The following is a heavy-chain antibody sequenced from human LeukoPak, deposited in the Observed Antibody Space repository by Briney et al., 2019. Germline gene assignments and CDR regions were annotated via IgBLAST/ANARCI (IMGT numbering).Heavy chain of an antibody. V-gene: IGHV3-20*04. D-gene: IGHD3-9*01. J-gene: IGHJ6*03. CDR2: INWNGGST. CDR3: ARVTKTRNLYYDILTGFNYYYYYMDV. CDR1: GFTFDDYG. Sequence: GGSLRLSCAASGFTFDDYGMSWVRQAPGKGLEWVSGINWNGGSTGYADSVKGRFTISRDNAKNSLYLQMNSLRAEDTALYYCARVTKTRNLYYDILTGFNYYYYYMDVWGKGTTVTVSS.